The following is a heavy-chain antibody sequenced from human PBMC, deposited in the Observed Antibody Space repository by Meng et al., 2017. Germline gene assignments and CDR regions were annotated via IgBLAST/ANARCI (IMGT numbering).Heavy chain of an antibody. V-gene: IGHV3-23*01. Sequence: GESLKISCAASGFTFSSYEMNWVRQAPGKGLEWVSAISGSGGSTYYADSVKGRFTISRDNSKNTLYLQMNSLRAEDTAVYYCAKVTWRSSVVNWFDPWGQGTLVTVSS. CDR2: ISGSGGST. CDR3: AKVTWRSSVVNWFDP. D-gene: IGHD6-19*01. CDR1: GFTFSSYE. J-gene: IGHJ5*02.